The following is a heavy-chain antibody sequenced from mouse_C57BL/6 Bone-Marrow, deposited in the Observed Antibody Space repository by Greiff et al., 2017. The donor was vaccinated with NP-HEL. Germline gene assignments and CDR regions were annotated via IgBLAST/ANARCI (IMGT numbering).Heavy chain of an antibody. V-gene: IGHV8-12*01. CDR1: GFSLSTSGMG. D-gene: IGHD2-10*02. J-gene: IGHJ4*01. CDR2: IYWGDDK. Sequence: VKLMESGPGILQPSQTLSLTCSFSGFSLSTSGMGVSWLRQPSGKGLEWLVHIYWGDDKRYNPSLKSRLTISKDTSRNQLFLKITSVDTADTATYYGARRGMYGNFSHAMDYWGQGTSVTVSS. CDR3: ARRGMYGNFSHAMDY.